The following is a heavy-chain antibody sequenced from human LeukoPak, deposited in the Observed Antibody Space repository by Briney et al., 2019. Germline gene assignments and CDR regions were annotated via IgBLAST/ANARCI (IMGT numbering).Heavy chain of an antibody. J-gene: IGHJ1*01. Sequence: GGSLRLSCAASGFTFSSYAMSWVRQAPGKGLEWVSAISGSGGSTYYADSVKGRFTISRDNSKNTLYLQMSSLRAEDTAVYYCAKDGTHIVVVTAIPEYFQHWGQGTLVTVSS. CDR1: GFTFSSYA. CDR3: AKDGTHIVVVTAIPEYFQH. D-gene: IGHD2-21*02. CDR2: ISGSGGST. V-gene: IGHV3-23*01.